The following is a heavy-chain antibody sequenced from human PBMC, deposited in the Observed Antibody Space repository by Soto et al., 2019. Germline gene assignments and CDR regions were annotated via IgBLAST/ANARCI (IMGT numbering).Heavy chain of an antibody. Sequence: QVQLVQSGAEVRKPGYSVKVSCKAAGGTFTTYDITWVRQAPGQGLEWMGGIIPSFDATKYAQKFQGRVTITADKSTGTAYMELSSLRSEDTAMYYCARDRSSSWYNGTFDFDSWGQGTLVTVSS. CDR1: GGTFTTYD. J-gene: IGHJ4*02. D-gene: IGHD6-19*01. CDR3: ARDRSSSWYNGTFDFDS. V-gene: IGHV1-69*06. CDR2: IIPSFDAT.